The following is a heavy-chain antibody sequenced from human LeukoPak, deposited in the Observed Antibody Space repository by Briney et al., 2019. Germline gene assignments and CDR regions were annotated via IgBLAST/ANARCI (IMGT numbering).Heavy chain of an antibody. Sequence: GGSLRLSCAASGFTFSSYSMNWVRQAPGKGLEWVSSISSSSSYIYYADSVKGRFTISRDNAKNSLYLQMNSLRAEDTAVYYCARVRQQRLIGHYGMDVWGQGTTVTVSS. D-gene: IGHD6-13*01. CDR2: ISSSSSYI. V-gene: IGHV3-21*01. CDR1: GFTFSSYS. CDR3: ARVRQQRLIGHYGMDV. J-gene: IGHJ6*02.